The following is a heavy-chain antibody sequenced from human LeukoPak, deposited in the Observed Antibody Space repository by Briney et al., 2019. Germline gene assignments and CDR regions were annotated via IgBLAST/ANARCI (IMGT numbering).Heavy chain of an antibody. CDR3: SIRPRPAAPFDY. V-gene: IGHV1-69*13. CDR2: IIPIFGTA. Sequence: GASLKVSCKASGYTFTSYGVTWVRQAPGQGLEWMGGIIPIFGTANYAQKLQGRVTITADESTSTAYMELSSLRSEDTAVYYCSIRPRPAAPFDYWGQGTLVTVSS. J-gene: IGHJ4*02. D-gene: IGHD2-2*01. CDR1: GYTFTSYG.